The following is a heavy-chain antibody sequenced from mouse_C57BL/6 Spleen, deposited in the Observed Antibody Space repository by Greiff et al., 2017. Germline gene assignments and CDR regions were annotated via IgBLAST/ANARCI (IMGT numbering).Heavy chain of an antibody. CDR2: ISDGGSYT. J-gene: IGHJ4*01. V-gene: IGHV5-4*01. CDR1: GFTFSSYA. Sequence: VQLKESGGGLVKTGGSLKLSCAASGFTFSSYAMSWVRQTPEKRLEWVATISDGGSYTYYPDNVKGRFTISRDNAKNNLYLQMSHLKSEDTALYYWARRGTVVANAMDYWGQGTSVTVSS. CDR3: ARRGTVVANAMDY. D-gene: IGHD1-1*01.